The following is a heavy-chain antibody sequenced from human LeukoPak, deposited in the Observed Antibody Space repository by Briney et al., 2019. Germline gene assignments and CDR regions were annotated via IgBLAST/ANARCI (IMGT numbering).Heavy chain of an antibody. CDR3: VRGEYNWNDLHL. CDR2: ISGSGTNT. J-gene: IGHJ5*02. Sequence: GGSLRLSCAASGFTFSSYGMSWVRQAPGKGLEWVSGISGSGTNTNYADSVKGRFTISRDNSKNTLFLQMNSLRAEDTAVYYCVRGEYNWNDLHLWGQGTLVTVSS. D-gene: IGHD1-20*01. CDR1: GFTFSSYG. V-gene: IGHV3-23*01.